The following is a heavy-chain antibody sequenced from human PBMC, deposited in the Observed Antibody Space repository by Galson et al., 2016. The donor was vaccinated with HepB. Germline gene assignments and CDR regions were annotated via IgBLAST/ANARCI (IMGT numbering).Heavy chain of an antibody. V-gene: IGHV3-23*01. CDR3: AKERLVRRIFDH. CDR2: ISTRRTT. D-gene: IGHD1-1*01. Sequence: SLRLSCAASGFVLSNFGLSWVRQAPGKGLEWVASISTRRTTYYSDSVQGRFTISRVNSNNTLYLQMNGLRAEDTAVYYCAKERLVRRIFDHWGQGTLLTVSS. J-gene: IGHJ4*02. CDR1: GFVLSNFG.